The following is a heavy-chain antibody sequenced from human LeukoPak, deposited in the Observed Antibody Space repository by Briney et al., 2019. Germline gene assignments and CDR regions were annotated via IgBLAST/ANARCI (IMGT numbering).Heavy chain of an antibody. Sequence: ASVKVSCRASGYTLTSYGISCVRQAPGQGLEGMGWISAYNGNTNYAQKLQGRVTMTTDTSTSTAYMALRSLRSDDPAAYYCARDYAYVWGSYRYPAPFDYWGQGTLVTVSS. CDR2: ISAYNGNT. V-gene: IGHV1-18*01. D-gene: IGHD3-16*02. J-gene: IGHJ4*02. CDR3: ARDYAYVWGSYRYPAPFDY. CDR1: GYTLTSYG.